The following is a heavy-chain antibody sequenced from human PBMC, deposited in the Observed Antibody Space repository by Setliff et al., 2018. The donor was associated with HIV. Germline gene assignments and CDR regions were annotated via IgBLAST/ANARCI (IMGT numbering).Heavy chain of an antibody. Sequence: HPGGSLRLSCAASGFAFDNYCMTWVRQAPGKGLEWVSGIGGSTGTTYYADSVKGRFTISTDNSKNTLYLQMNSLRAEDTAVYYCAKPLTQWGVSPYHYAVDVWGQGTTVTVSS. V-gene: IGHV3-23*01. D-gene: IGHD1-26*01. CDR1: GFAFDNYC. J-gene: IGHJ6*02. CDR2: IGGSTGTT. CDR3: AKPLTQWGVSPYHYAVDV.